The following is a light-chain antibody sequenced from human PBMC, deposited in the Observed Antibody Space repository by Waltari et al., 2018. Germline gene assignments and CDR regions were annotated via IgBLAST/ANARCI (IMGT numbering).Light chain of an antibody. CDR1: QMISKY. Sequence: SVMASQMISKYLVRYQQKPGQAPRLLIYEAAIRATGIPDRFSGSGSGTDFSLIISRLEPEDFAVYYCQKYEALPATFGQGTKVEIK. CDR2: EAA. J-gene: IGKJ1*01. CDR3: QKYEALPAT. V-gene: IGKV3-20*01.